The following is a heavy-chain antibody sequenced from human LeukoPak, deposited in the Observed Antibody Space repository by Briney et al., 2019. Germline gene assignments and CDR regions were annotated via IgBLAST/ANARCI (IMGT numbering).Heavy chain of an antibody. V-gene: IGHV1-18*01. CDR1: GYTFTSYG. Sequence: ASVKVSCKASGYTFTSYGISWVRQAPGQGLEWMGWISAYNGNTNYAQKLQGRVTMTTDTSTSTAYMELRSLRSDDTAVYYCARELAVPAARGYYYYGMDVWGQGTTVTVSS. D-gene: IGHD2-2*01. J-gene: IGHJ6*02. CDR3: ARELAVPAARGYYYYGMDV. CDR2: ISAYNGNT.